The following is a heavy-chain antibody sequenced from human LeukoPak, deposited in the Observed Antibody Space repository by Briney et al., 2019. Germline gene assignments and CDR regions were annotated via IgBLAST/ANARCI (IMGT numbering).Heavy chain of an antibody. J-gene: IGHJ5*02. D-gene: IGHD4-11*01. Sequence: SSVKVSYKASGYTFTGYYMHWVRQAPGQGLEWMGRINPNSGGTNYAQKFQGRVTMTRDTSISTAYMELSRLRSDDTAVYYCARDVATTTWFDPWGQGTLVTVSS. V-gene: IGHV1-2*06. CDR2: INPNSGGT. CDR3: ARDVATTTWFDP. CDR1: GYTFTGYY.